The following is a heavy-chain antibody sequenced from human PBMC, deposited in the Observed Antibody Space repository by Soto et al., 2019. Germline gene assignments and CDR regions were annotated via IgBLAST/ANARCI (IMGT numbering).Heavy chain of an antibody. V-gene: IGHV2-5*02. Sequence: QITLKESGPTLVKPTQTLTLTCTFSGFSLSTSGVGVGWIRQPPGKALEWLALIYWDDDKRYSPSLKSRLTITKDTSKNQVVLTMTNMDPVDTATYYCAHRRGSAMVKFTGYFDYWGQGTLVTVSS. J-gene: IGHJ4*02. CDR3: AHRRGSAMVKFTGYFDY. CDR1: GFSLSTSGVG. CDR2: IYWDDDK. D-gene: IGHD5-18*01.